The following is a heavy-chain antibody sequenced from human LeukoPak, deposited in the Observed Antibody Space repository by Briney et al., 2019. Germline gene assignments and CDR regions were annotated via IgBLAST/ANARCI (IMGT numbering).Heavy chain of an antibody. CDR3: ARGRDGYNPIFDY. D-gene: IGHD5-24*01. Sequence: ASVMVSCKASGGTFSSYAISWVRQAPGQGLEWMGGIIPIFGTANYAQKFQGRVTITADKSTSTAYMELSSLRSEDTAVYYCARGRDGYNPIFDYWGQGTLVTVSS. CDR1: GGTFSSYA. CDR2: IIPIFGTA. J-gene: IGHJ4*02. V-gene: IGHV1-69*06.